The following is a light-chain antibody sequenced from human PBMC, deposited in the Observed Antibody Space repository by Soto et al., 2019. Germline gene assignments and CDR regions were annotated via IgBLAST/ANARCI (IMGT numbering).Light chain of an antibody. CDR3: QQYSSSPRT. J-gene: IGKJ1*01. V-gene: IGKV3-20*01. CDR1: QSVSSSY. CDR2: GAS. Sequence: EIVLTQSPGTLSLSPGERATLSCRASQSVSSSYLAWYQQKPGQAPRLLIYGASNRATGIPDRFSGSGSGTEFTLTISRLEPEDFAVYYCQQYSSSPRTFGHGTNVEI.